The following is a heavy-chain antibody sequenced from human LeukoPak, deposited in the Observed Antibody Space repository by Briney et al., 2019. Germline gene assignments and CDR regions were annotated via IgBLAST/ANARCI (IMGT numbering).Heavy chain of an antibody. J-gene: IGHJ2*01. CDR2: INPNSGGT. V-gene: IGHV1-2*02. Sequence: ASVKVSCKASGYTFTGYYIHWVRQAPGQGLEWMGWINPNSGGTNYAQKFQDRVTMTRDTSISTAYMELSRLRSDDTAVYYCAKWGDFWTGLNNWYFELWGRGTLVTVSS. D-gene: IGHD3/OR15-3a*01. CDR1: GYTFTGYY. CDR3: AKWGDFWTGLNNWYFEL.